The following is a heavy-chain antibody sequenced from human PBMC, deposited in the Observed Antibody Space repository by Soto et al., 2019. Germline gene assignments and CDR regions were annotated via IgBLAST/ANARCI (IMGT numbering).Heavy chain of an antibody. Sequence: WASVKVSCKASGGTFSSYGISWVRQAPGQGLEWMGGIIPIFGTADYAQKFQARVTITADESTSTAYMELSSLRSEDTAVYYCASDLKTGITIFGVVKPYYYYGMDVWGQGTTVTVSS. CDR1: GGTFSSYG. V-gene: IGHV1-69*13. J-gene: IGHJ6*02. D-gene: IGHD3-3*01. CDR2: IIPIFGTA. CDR3: ASDLKTGITIFGVVKPYYYYGMDV.